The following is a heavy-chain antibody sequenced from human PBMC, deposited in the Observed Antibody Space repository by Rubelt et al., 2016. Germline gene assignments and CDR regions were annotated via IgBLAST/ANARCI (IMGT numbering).Heavy chain of an antibody. D-gene: IGHD3-10*01. V-gene: IGHV3-7*01. CDR1: GFTFSRYA. CDR2: INKDGIKM. Sequence: SRGGLVQPGGSLRVSCAASGFTFSRYAMNWVRQAPGKGLEWVANINKDGIKMNYVDSVKGRFTISRDNAKNSLYLQMNSLRVEDTAVYYCAAGMDPDHWGQGTLVTVSS. CDR3: AAGMDPDH. J-gene: IGHJ4*02.